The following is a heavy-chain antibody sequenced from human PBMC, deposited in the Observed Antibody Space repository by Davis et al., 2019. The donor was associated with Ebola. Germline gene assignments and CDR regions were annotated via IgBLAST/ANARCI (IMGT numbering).Heavy chain of an antibody. CDR3: AGGSGWQIDD. Sequence: GESLKTPCAASGFTFSTYWMNWVRQAPGQGPAWVAIIKQDGSEKNYVDSVKGRFTISRDNARNSLYLQMDGLRAEDSALYYCAGGSGWQIDDWGQGTLVTVSS. J-gene: IGHJ4*02. CDR1: GFTFSTYW. D-gene: IGHD6-19*01. CDR2: IKQDGSEK. V-gene: IGHV3-7*01.